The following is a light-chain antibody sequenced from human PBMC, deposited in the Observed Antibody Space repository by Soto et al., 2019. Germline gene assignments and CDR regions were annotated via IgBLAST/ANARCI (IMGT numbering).Light chain of an antibody. Sequence: ISPSPSTLAAFVGESVTITCRASQTVNTWLAWYQQKPGKAPKLLTYAASTLQSGVPSRFSGSGSGTDFTLTISSLQPEDFATYYCQQLNSYPITFGQGTRVEIK. J-gene: IGKJ5*01. V-gene: IGKV1-5*01. CDR3: QQLNSYPIT. CDR2: AAS. CDR1: QTVNTW.